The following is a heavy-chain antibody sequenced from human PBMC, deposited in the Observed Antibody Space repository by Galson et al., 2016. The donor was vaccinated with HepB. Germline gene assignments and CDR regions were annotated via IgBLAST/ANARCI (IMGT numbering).Heavy chain of an antibody. D-gene: IGHD5-12*01. CDR1: GGSISSSNW. CDR3: ASDSGSPGGFDY. Sequence: SETLSLTCGVYGGSISSSNWWSWVRQPPGRGLEWIGEIYHTGSTNYNPSLKSRVTIPVDKSKNQFSLKLSSVTAADTAVYYCASDSGSPGGFDYWGQGTLVTVSS. V-gene: IGHV4-4*02. CDR2: IYHTGST. J-gene: IGHJ4*02.